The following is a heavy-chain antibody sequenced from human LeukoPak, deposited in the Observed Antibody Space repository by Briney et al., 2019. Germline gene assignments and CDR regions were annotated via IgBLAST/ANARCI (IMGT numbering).Heavy chain of an antibody. CDR2: INPNAGST. CDR3: ARDLLLRGVRGGWFDP. V-gene: IGHV1-46*01. Sequence: ASVKVSCKASGYVFSNYYIHWVRQAPGQGLEWMGTINPNAGSTRYAQNFQGRVTMTRDMSTSAVYMELSSLRSEDTAVYYCARDLLLRGVRGGWFDPWGQGTLVTVSS. CDR1: GYVFSNYY. D-gene: IGHD3-10*01. J-gene: IGHJ5*02.